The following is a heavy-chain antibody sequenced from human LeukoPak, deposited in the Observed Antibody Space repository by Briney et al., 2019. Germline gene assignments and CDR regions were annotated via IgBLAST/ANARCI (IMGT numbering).Heavy chain of an antibody. V-gene: IGHV3-30-3*01. CDR1: GFTFSSYA. J-gene: IGHJ1*01. CDR2: ISYDGSNK. CDR3: AKDITPLGYYDSSGYRGYFQH. D-gene: IGHD3-22*01. Sequence: GRSLRLSCAASGFTFSSYAMHWVRQAPGKGLEWVAVISYDGSNKYYADSVKGRFTISRDNAKNSLYLQMNSLRAEDTALYYCAKDITPLGYYDSSGYRGYFQHWGQGTLVTVSS.